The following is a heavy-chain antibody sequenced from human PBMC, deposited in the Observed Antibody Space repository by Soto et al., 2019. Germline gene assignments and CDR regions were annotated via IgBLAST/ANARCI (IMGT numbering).Heavy chain of an antibody. CDR3: AREDGYSYGYRGYFDY. V-gene: IGHV4-38-2*02. Sequence: PSETLSLTCAVSGYSISSGYYWGWIRQPPGKGLEWIGSIYHSGSTYYNPSLKSRVTISVDTSKNQFSLKLSSVTAADTAVYYCAREDGYSYGYRGYFDYWGQGTLVTV. J-gene: IGHJ4*02. D-gene: IGHD5-18*01. CDR2: IYHSGST. CDR1: GYSISSGYY.